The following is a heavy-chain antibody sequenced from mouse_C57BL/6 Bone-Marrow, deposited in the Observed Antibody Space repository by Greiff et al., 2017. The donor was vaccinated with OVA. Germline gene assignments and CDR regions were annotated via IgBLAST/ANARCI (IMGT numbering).Heavy chain of an antibody. J-gene: IGHJ1*03. CDR1: GFTFSSYG. CDR2: ISSGGSYT. D-gene: IGHD2-2*01. V-gene: IGHV5-6*02. Sequence: DVKLVESGGDLVKPGGSLKLSCAASGFTFSSYGMSWVRQTPDKRLEWVATISSGGSYTYYPDSVKGRFTISRDNAKNTLYLQMSSLKSEDTAMYYCASQIYYGYDRGFYFDVWGTGTTVTVSS. CDR3: ASQIYYGYDRGFYFDV.